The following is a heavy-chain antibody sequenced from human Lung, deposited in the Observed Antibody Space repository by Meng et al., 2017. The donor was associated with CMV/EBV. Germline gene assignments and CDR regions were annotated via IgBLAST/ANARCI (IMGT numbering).Heavy chain of an antibody. CDR2: INASGGNT. D-gene: IGHD3-3*01. J-gene: IGHJ6*02. V-gene: IGHV1-46*01. CDR1: GYTFTYYY. Sequence: ASVKVSCKASGYTFTYYYIHWVRQAPGQGLEWMGIINASGGNTNYAQKFQGRVTMTRDTSTSTVYMELSSLRSEDTAVYYCARGQASTFGTGYGMDVWGQRTTVTVSS. CDR3: ARGQASTFGTGYGMDV.